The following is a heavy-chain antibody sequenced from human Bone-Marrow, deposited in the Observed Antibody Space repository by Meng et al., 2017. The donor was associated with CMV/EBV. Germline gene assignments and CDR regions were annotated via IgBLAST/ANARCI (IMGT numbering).Heavy chain of an antibody. V-gene: IGHV4-39*01. Sequence: SETLSLTCNVSGGSIYRSAYYWGWIRQPPGKGLEWIGNIYYGGSTFYNPSLKSRVTVSVDTSKNQFSLRLGSVTVADTAVYYCVRLGDFWSGYYDVDYWGQGTLVTVSS. CDR1: GGSIYRSAYY. J-gene: IGHJ4*02. CDR3: VRLGDFWSGYYDVDY. D-gene: IGHD3-3*01. CDR2: IYYGGST.